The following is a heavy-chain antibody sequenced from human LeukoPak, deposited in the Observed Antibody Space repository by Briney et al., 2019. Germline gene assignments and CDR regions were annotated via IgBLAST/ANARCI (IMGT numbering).Heavy chain of an antibody. Sequence: ASVKVSCKASGYTFTSYYMHWVRQAPGQGLEWMGINNPSGGSTSYAQKFQGRVTMTRDTSTSTVYMELSSLRSEDTAVYYCARATTTVTTADYWGQGTLVTVSS. CDR3: ARATTTVTTADY. J-gene: IGHJ4*02. V-gene: IGHV1-46*01. CDR2: NNPSGGST. D-gene: IGHD4-17*01. CDR1: GYTFTSYY.